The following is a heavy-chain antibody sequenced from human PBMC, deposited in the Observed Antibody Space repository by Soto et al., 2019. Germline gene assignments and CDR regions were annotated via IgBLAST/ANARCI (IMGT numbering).Heavy chain of an antibody. V-gene: IGHV3-23*01. CDR3: AKATATSGGAFEI. D-gene: IGHD1-1*01. CDR2: ILVGGST. Sequence: GGSLRLSCAVSGFICSSYDMSWVRQAPGKGLEWVSTILVGGSTHYEDAVKGRFTISRDTSKNTVYLQMNSLAAGDTAVYYCAKATATSGGAFEIYGQGTMVTVSS. J-gene: IGHJ3*02. CDR1: GFICSSYD.